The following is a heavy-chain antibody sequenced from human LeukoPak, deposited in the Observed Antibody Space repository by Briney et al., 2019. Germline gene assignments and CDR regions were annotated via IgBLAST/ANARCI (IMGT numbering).Heavy chain of an antibody. CDR3: ARPIVVVPAATDAFDI. CDR2: TNHRGNT. Sequence: SETLSLTCAVYGGSLSGYYWTWIRQPPGKGLEWIGKTNHRGNTNYNPSLKSRVTISVDTSKNQFSLKLSSVTAADTAVYYCARPIVVVPAATDAFDIWGQGTMVTVSS. D-gene: IGHD2-2*01. CDR1: GGSLSGYY. V-gene: IGHV4-34*01. J-gene: IGHJ3*02.